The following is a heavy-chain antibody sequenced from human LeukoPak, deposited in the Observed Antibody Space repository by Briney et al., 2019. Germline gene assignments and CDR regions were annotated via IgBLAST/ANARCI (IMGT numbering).Heavy chain of an antibody. Sequence: PSETLSLTCTVSGGSINSYYWSWIRQSPERGLEWIGYIYHTGSTNYNPSFKSRVTISIDMSKTRLYLQLTSVTAADTAVYYCARDSSGYYSNWGQGTLVTVSS. V-gene: IGHV4-59*13. CDR3: ARDSSGYYSN. CDR1: GGSINSYY. J-gene: IGHJ4*02. CDR2: IYHTGST. D-gene: IGHD3-22*01.